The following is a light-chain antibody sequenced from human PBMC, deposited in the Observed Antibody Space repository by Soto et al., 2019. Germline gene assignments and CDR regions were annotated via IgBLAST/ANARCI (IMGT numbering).Light chain of an antibody. CDR1: QSVYNF. J-gene: IGKJ4*01. CDR2: DAS. Sequence: EIVLTQSPATLSLSPGERATLSCRASQSVYNFLAWYQQKPGQAPRLLIYDASNRATGIPARFSGSGSGTDFTLTIISLEPEDFAVYYCQQRSNWPLTFGGGTKVEIK. V-gene: IGKV3-11*01. CDR3: QQRSNWPLT.